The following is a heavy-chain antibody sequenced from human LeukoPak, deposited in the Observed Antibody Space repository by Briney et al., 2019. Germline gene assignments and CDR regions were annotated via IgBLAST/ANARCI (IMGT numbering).Heavy chain of an antibody. CDR2: MSSDGTGT. V-gene: IGHV3-74*01. CDR3: ARGGAGYFFDF. D-gene: IGHD5-12*01. CDR1: TFALGSYW. J-gene: IGHJ4*02. Sequence: PGGSLRLSCTSSTFALGSYWMHWVCQVPGGGLVWAARMSSDGTGTNYADSVKGRFTISRDNAKNSLYLQMNSLRVEDTAVYYCARGGAGYFFDFWGQGTLVTVSS.